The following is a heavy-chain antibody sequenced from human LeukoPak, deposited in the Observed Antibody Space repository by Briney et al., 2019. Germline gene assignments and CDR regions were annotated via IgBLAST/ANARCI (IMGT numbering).Heavy chain of an antibody. CDR1: GGSIDSDY. CDR3: ARASYGLVHWFDP. D-gene: IGHD5-18*01. Sequence: SETLSLTCTVSGGSIDSDYWTWIRQSPGKGLEWVGYVYYSGSATYNPSLKSRVTISVDTSKNQFSLKLSSVTAADTAVYYCARASYGLVHWFDPWGQGTLVTVSS. CDR2: VYYSGSA. V-gene: IGHV4-59*01. J-gene: IGHJ5*02.